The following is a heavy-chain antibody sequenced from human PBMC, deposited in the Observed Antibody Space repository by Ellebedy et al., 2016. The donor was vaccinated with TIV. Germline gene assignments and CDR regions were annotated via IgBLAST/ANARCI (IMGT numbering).Heavy chain of an antibody. CDR3: GRDPKYCSRTSCYVAHYFDH. CDR1: GYAFASYG. Sequence: AASVKVSCKASGYAFASYGFSWVRQAPGQGLEWMGVIEPSGGSTSYAQKFQGRVTMTRDTSTSTVYMELSSLRSADTAVYYCGRDPKYCSRTSCYVAHYFDHWGQGTPVTVSS. J-gene: IGHJ4*02. V-gene: IGHV1-46*01. CDR2: IEPSGGST. D-gene: IGHD2-2*01.